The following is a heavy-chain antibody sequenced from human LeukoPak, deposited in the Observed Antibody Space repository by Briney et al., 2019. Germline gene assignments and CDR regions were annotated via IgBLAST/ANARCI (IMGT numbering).Heavy chain of an antibody. CDR3: AKSLTGTTGGDAFDI. V-gene: IGHV4-34*01. CDR1: GGSFSGYY. J-gene: IGHJ3*02. D-gene: IGHD1-14*01. Sequence: SETLSLTCAVYGGSFSGYYWSWIRQPPGKGLEWIGSIYYSGSTYYNPSFKSRVTISVDTSKNQFSLKLSSVTAADTAVYYCAKSLTGTTGGDAFDIWGQGTMVTVSS. CDR2: IYYSGST.